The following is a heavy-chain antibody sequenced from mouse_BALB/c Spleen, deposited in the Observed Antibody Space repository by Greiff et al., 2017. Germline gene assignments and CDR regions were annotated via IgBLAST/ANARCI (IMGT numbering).Heavy chain of an antibody. Sequence: LVESGAELARPGASVKLSCKASGYTFTSYWMQWVKQRPGQGLEWIGAIYPGDGDTRYTQKFKGKATLTADKSSSTAYMQLSSLASEDSAVYYCVNYYGSSAMDYWGQGTSVTVSS. J-gene: IGHJ4*01. CDR3: VNYYGSSAMDY. V-gene: IGHV1-87*01. D-gene: IGHD1-1*01. CDR1: GYTFTSYW. CDR2: IYPGDGDT.